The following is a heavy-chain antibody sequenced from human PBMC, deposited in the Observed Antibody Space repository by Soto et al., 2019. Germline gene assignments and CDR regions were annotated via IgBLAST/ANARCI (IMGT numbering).Heavy chain of an antibody. CDR3: ARLPYCSGGSCDATDYFIIDV. D-gene: IGHD2-15*01. V-gene: IGHV5-51*01. Sequence: PGESLKISCKSSGYTFCTHWIAWVLQMPSKGLEWMGIIDPRDSDTRYSPSFQGQVIMSVDKTINTAYLQWSSLKASDTAMYYCARLPYCSGGSCDATDYFIIDVWGQGTTVTVSS. J-gene: IGHJ6*02. CDR1: GYTFCTHW. CDR2: IDPRDSDT.